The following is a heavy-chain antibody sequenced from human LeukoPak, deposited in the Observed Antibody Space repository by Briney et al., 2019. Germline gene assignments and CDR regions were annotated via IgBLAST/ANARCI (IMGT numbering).Heavy chain of an antibody. CDR2: IYPSGST. J-gene: IGHJ4*02. Sequence: SETLSLTCTVSGYSISNGYYWGWIRQPPGTGLEWIGSIYPSGSTFYNPSLKSRVTISVDTSKNQFSLKLSSVTAADTAVYYCARKGDGGYSSSWGQGTLVTVSS. D-gene: IGHD6-13*01. CDR1: GYSISNGYY. CDR3: ARKGDGGYSSS. V-gene: IGHV4-38-2*02.